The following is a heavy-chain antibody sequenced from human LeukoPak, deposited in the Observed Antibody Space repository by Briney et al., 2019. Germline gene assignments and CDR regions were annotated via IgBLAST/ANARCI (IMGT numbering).Heavy chain of an antibody. J-gene: IGHJ4*02. Sequence: PGGSLRLSCAASGFTFSNYEMNWVRQAPGEGLDWISHISRSGSIIYYADSVKGRFTISRDNSKNTLYLQMNSLRAEDTAVYYCAKRRLSSPGGPSLSYWGQGTLVTVSS. CDR3: AKRRLSSPGGPSLSY. CDR1: GFTFSNYE. CDR2: ISRSGSII. D-gene: IGHD1-14*01. V-gene: IGHV3-48*03.